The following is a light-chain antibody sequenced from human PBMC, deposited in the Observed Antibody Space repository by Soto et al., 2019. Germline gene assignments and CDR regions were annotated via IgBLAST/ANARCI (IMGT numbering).Light chain of an antibody. CDR1: SSDVGGYNY. CDR2: EDS. CDR3: SSYTSSSTLVV. Sequence: QSVLTQPASVSGSPGQSITISCTGTSSDVGGYNYVSWYQQHPGKAPKLMIYEDSNRPSGVSNRFSGSKSGNTASLTISGLQAEDEADYYCSSYTSSSTLVVFGGGTKVTVL. J-gene: IGLJ2*01. V-gene: IGLV2-14*01.